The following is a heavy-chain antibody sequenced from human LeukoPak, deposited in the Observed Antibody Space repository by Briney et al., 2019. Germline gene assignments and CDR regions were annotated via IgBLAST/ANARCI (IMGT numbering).Heavy chain of an antibody. V-gene: IGHV4-34*01. Sequence: SETLSLTCAVYGGSFSGYYWSWIRQPPGKGLEWIGEINHSGSTNYNPSLKSRVTISVDTSKNQFSLKLSSVTAADTAVYYCATSGWNRRFDPWGQGTLVTVSS. J-gene: IGHJ5*02. CDR1: GGSFSGYY. CDR3: ATSGWNRRFDP. D-gene: IGHD6-19*01. CDR2: INHSGST.